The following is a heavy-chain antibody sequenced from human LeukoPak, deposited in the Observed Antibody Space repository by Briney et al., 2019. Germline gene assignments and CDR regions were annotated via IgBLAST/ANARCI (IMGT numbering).Heavy chain of an antibody. J-gene: IGHJ4*02. CDR3: ASSNWNAGY. CDR2: ISSSSSYI. CDR1: GGSISSGDYY. D-gene: IGHD1-1*01. Sequence: LSLTCTVSGGSISSGDYYWSWIRQPPGKGLEWVSSISSSSSYIYYADSVKGRFTISRDNAKNSLYLQMNSLRAEDTAVYYCASSNWNAGYWGQGTLVTVSS. V-gene: IGHV3-11*06.